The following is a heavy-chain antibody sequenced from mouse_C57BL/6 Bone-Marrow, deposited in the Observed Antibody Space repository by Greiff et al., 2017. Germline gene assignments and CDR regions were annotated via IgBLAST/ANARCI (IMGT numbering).Heavy chain of an antibody. CDR1: GYTFTSYW. V-gene: IGHV1-74*01. CDR2: IHPSDSDT. CDR3: AIGFYYDDDVDY. J-gene: IGHJ4*01. D-gene: IGHD2-4*01. Sequence: VQLQQPGAELVKPGASVKVSCKASGYTFTSYWMPWVKQRPGQGLEWIGSIHPSDSDTNYNQKFKGKATLTVDNSSSKAYMQLSSLTSEDSAVYYCAIGFYYDDDVDYWGQGTSVTVSS.